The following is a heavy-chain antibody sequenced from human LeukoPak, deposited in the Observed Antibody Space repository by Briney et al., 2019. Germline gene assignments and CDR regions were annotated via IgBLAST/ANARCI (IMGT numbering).Heavy chain of an antibody. CDR2: IYHSGST. D-gene: IGHD2-2*01. CDR3: ARAICSGTSCANWFDP. V-gene: IGHV4-30-2*01. J-gene: IGHJ5*02. CDR1: GGSISSGGYS. Sequence: SETLSLTCAVSGGSISSGGYSWSWIRQPPGKGLEWIGYIYHSGSTYYNPSLMSRVTISVDRSKNQFSLKLSSVTAADTAVYYCARAICSGTSCANWFDPWGQGTLVTVSS.